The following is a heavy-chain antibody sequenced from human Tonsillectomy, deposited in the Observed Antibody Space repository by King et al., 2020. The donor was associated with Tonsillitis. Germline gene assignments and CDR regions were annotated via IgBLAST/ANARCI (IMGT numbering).Heavy chain of an antibody. CDR3: ARGKYDFWSGYPDYFDY. CDR1: GGSFSDYY. Sequence: VQLQQWGAGLLKPSETLSLTCAVYGGSFSDYYWGWIRQPPGKGLEWLGKISHSGSTNYNPSLKSRVTIPVSTSKKQFPLNLTSVTAADTAVYYCARGKYDFWSGYPDYFDYWGQGTLVTVSS. J-gene: IGHJ4*02. CDR2: ISHSGST. V-gene: IGHV4-34*01. D-gene: IGHD3-3*01.